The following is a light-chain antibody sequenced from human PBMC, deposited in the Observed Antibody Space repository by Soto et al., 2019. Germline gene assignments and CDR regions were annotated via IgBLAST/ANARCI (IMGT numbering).Light chain of an antibody. J-gene: IGKJ1*01. CDR3: QQYENYWT. CDR1: QSISSW. CDR2: DAS. V-gene: IGKV1-5*01. Sequence: DIQMTQSPSTLSATAGDRDTITFRASQSISSWLAWYQHKPGKAPKLLIYDASNLDSGVPSRFSGSGSGTEFSLTISNLQPDDCATYYCQQYENYWTFGQGTKVDI.